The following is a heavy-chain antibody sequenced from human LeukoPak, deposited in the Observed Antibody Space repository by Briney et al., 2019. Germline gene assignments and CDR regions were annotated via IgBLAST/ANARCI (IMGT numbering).Heavy chain of an antibody. Sequence: VASVKVSCKTSAYSFTGYFFHWIRQAPGQGLEWMGWISVHKGHTNYAQKFQGRLTLTTDTSTNTAYMELRSLRSDDTAVYYCTRDPEGGDDFDYWGQGTLVTVSS. CDR1: AYSFTGYF. V-gene: IGHV1-18*04. CDR3: TRDPEGGDDFDY. J-gene: IGHJ4*02. D-gene: IGHD1-14*01. CDR2: ISVHKGHT.